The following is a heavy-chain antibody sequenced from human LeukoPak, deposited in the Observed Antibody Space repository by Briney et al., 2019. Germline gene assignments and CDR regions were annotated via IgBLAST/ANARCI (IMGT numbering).Heavy chain of an antibody. V-gene: IGHV4-4*07. Sequence: SETLSLTCTVSGGSISSYYWSWIRQPAGKGLEWIGRIYTSGSTYYNPSLKSRVTISVDRSKNQFSLKLSSATAADTAVYYCARVTTEPDYYDSSGYRVGAFDIWGQGTMVTVSS. D-gene: IGHD3-22*01. J-gene: IGHJ3*02. CDR3: ARVTTEPDYYDSSGYRVGAFDI. CDR1: GGSISSYY. CDR2: IYTSGST.